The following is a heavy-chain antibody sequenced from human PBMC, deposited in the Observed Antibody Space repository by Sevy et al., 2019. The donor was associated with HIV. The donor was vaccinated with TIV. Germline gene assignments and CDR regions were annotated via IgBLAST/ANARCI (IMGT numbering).Heavy chain of an antibody. CDR2: ISGSYGII. CDR1: GFTFSDYY. Sequence: GGSLRLSCAASGFTFSDYYMSWIRQAPGKGLEWISYISGSYGIIYYADSGKGRFTVSRDNSKNSLYLQMSSLRAEDTAVYYCARDHVKDGDLGDYYYFAMDVWGQGTTVTVSS. J-gene: IGHJ6*02. D-gene: IGHD4-17*01. CDR3: ARDHVKDGDLGDYYYFAMDV. V-gene: IGHV3-11*01.